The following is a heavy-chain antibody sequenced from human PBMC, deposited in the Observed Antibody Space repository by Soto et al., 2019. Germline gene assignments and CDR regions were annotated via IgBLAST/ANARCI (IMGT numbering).Heavy chain of an antibody. D-gene: IGHD3-22*01. Sequence: PSETLSLTCAVSGGSISRTNWWTWVRQPPGKGLEWIGEIYHSGSTNYNPSLKSRITINPDTSKNQFSLQLNSVTPEDTALYYCASSDRSGFGFDYWGQGTLVTVSS. CDR1: GGSISRTNW. J-gene: IGHJ4*02. CDR2: IYHSGST. V-gene: IGHV4-4*02. CDR3: ASSDRSGFGFDY.